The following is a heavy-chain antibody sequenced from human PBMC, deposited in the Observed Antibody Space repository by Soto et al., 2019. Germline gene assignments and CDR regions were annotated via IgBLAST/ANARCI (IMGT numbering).Heavy chain of an antibody. V-gene: IGHV1-18*01. D-gene: IGHD6-13*01. CDR3: ARRSPGSTAHSSGWSGVMNNWFDP. CDR2: ISAYNGNT. Sequence: ASVKVSCKASGYTFTSYGISWVRQAPGQGLDWMGWISAYNGNTNYAQKLQGRVTMTTDTSTSTAYMELRSLRSDDTAAYSCARRSPGSTAHSSGWSGVMNNWFDPWGQGTLVTVSS. CDR1: GYTFTSYG. J-gene: IGHJ5*02.